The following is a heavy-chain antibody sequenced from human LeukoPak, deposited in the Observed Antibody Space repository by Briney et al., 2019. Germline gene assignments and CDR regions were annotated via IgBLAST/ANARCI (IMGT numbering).Heavy chain of an antibody. V-gene: IGHV5-51*01. CDR2: TNPGESET. J-gene: IGHJ4*02. D-gene: IGHD6-19*01. CDR1: GYSFTSYW. CDR3: ARPGYRSRYFDY. Sequence: GESLKISCKGSGYSFTSYWIGWVRQMPGKGLEWMRITNPGESETKYSPSIQGQVTISADKSISTAELQWSSLKASDTAMYYCARPGYRSRYFDYWAKGTLVTVSS.